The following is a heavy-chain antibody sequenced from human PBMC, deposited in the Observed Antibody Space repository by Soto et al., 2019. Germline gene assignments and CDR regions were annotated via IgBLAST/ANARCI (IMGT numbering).Heavy chain of an antibody. CDR3: ARFGRGMGVWDIVVVPAAVSYYYYGMDV. CDR1: GYSFTSYW. D-gene: IGHD2-2*01. Sequence: GESLKISCKGSGYSFTSYWIGWVRQMPGKGLEWMGIIYPGDSDTRYSPSFQGQVTISADKSISTAYLQWSSLKASDTAMYYCARFGRGMGVWDIVVVPAAVSYYYYGMDVWGQGTTVTVSS. V-gene: IGHV5-51*01. J-gene: IGHJ6*02. CDR2: IYPGDSDT.